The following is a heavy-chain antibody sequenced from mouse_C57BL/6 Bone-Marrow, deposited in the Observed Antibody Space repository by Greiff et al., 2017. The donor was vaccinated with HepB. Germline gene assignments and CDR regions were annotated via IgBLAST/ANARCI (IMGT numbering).Heavy chain of an antibody. Sequence: QVQLKESGPGLVQPSQSLSITCTVSGFSLTSYGVHWVRQSPGKGLEWLGVIWSGGSTDYNAAFISRLSISKDNSKSQVFFKMNSLQADDTAIYYCARKTIVTHYYAMDYWGQGTSVTVSS. CDR1: GFSLTSYG. D-gene: IGHD2-5*01. CDR2: IWSGGST. V-gene: IGHV2-2*01. CDR3: ARKTIVTHYYAMDY. J-gene: IGHJ4*01.